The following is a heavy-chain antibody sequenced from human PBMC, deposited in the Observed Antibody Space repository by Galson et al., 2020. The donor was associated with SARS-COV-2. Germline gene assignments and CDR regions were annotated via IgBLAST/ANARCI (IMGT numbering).Heavy chain of an antibody. V-gene: IGHV3-30*04. CDR2: ISYDGSNK. Sequence: GGSLRLSCAASGFTFSSYAMHWVRQAPGKGLEWVAVISYDGSNKYYADSVKGRFTISRDNSKNTLYLQMNSLRAEDTAVYYCARGASLGYCSSTSCYNSYYFDYWGQGTLVTVSS. CDR3: ARGASLGYCSSTSCYNSYYFDY. CDR1: GFTFSSYA. D-gene: IGHD2-2*02. J-gene: IGHJ4*02.